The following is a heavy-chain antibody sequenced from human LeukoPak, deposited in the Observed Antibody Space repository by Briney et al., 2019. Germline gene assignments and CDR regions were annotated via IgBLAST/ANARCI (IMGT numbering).Heavy chain of an antibody. J-gene: IGHJ5*02. CDR3: ARETKLRDWFDH. Sequence: SETLSLTCTVSGDSISNYYWSWIRQPPGKGLEWIGYIYYSGSTNFNPSLKSRVTMSVDTSKNQFSLKLTSVTAADTAVYYCARETKLRDWFDHWGQGTLVTVSS. CDR1: GDSISNYY. CDR2: IYYSGST. V-gene: IGHV4-59*01. D-gene: IGHD1-7*01.